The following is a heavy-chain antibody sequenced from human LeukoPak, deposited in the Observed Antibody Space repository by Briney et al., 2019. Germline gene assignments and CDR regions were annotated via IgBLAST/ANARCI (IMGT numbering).Heavy chain of an antibody. CDR3: ASPAAAISAANAFDI. Sequence: GASVKVSCKASGGTFSNYAISWVRQAPGQGLEWMGIINPSGGSTSYAQKFQGRVTMTRDTSTSTVYMELSSLRSEDTAVYYCASPAAAISAANAFDIWGQGTMVTVSS. D-gene: IGHD2-2*02. J-gene: IGHJ3*02. CDR1: GGTFSNYA. CDR2: INPSGGST. V-gene: IGHV1-46*01.